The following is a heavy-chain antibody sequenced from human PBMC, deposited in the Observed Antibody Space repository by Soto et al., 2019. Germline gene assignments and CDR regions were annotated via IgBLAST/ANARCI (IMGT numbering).Heavy chain of an antibody. D-gene: IGHD3-9*01. CDR3: ARGTKYYDILTGYFSPAISSEVNGGDYTMGAFDI. Sequence: SVKVTCKASGGTFSCYTISWVRQATGQGIEWMGRIIPILGIENYAQKFQGRVTITADKSTSTAYMELSSLRSEDTAVYYCARGTKYYDILTGYFSPAISSEVNGGDYTMGAFDIWGQGTMVTVSS. J-gene: IGHJ3*02. CDR2: IIPILGIE. CDR1: GGTFSCYT. V-gene: IGHV1-69*02.